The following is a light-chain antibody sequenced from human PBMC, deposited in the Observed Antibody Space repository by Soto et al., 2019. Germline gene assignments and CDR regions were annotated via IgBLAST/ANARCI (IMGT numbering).Light chain of an antibody. J-gene: IGKJ5*01. CDR2: AAS. CDR1: ESVSTN. Sequence: EIVMTQSPATLSVSPGETATLSCRASESVSTNLAWYQQKPGQTPRLLIYAASTRATGVPPRFSGSASGTEFTPTISSLQSEDFGVYYCQQYNDWPRTFGQGTRLEIK. CDR3: QQYNDWPRT. V-gene: IGKV3-15*01.